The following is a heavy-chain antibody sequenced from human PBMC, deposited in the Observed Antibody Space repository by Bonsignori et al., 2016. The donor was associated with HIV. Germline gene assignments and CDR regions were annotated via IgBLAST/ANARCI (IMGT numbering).Heavy chain of an antibody. Sequence: WVRQAPGQGLEWMGWINPNSGGTNYAQKFQGRVTMTRDTSISTAYMELSRLRSDDTAVYYCARRYSGYDPGLREYYYYMDVWGKGTTVTVSS. D-gene: IGHD5-12*01. J-gene: IGHJ6*03. V-gene: IGHV1-2*02. CDR2: INPNSGGT. CDR3: ARRYSGYDPGLREYYYYMDV.